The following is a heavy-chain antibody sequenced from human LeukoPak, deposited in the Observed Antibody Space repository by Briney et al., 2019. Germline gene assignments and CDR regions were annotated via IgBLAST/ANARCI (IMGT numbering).Heavy chain of an antibody. CDR1: GYTFTSYG. V-gene: IGHV1-8*01. D-gene: IGHD3-3*01. Sequence: ASVKVSCKASGYTFTSYGINWVRQATGQGVEWMGWMNPNSGNTSDAQKFQGRVTMTSNTSRSTAYMELSSLRSEDTAVYYCARAQTYDFWSGYLGTEAFDIWGQGTMVTVSS. CDR2: MNPNSGNT. J-gene: IGHJ3*02. CDR3: ARAQTYDFWSGYLGTEAFDI.